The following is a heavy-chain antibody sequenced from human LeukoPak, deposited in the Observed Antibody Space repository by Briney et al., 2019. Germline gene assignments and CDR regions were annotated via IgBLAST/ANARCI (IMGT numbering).Heavy chain of an antibody. CDR2: IIPIFGTA. Sequence: GASVKVSCKASGGTFTTYVISWVRQAPGQGLEWMGGIIPIFGTAKYAQKFQGRVTITADKSTSTAYMELSSLRFEDTAVYYCARVSGYHWESFYDYWGQGTLVTVSS. V-gene: IGHV1-69*06. J-gene: IGHJ4*02. CDR3: ARVSGYHWESFYDY. D-gene: IGHD5-12*01. CDR1: GGTFTTYV.